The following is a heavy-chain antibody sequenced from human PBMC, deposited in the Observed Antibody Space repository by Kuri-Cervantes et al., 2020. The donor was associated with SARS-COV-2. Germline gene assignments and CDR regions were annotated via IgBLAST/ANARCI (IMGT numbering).Heavy chain of an antibody. CDR2: IWYDGSNK. J-gene: IGHJ6*03. D-gene: IGHD2-2*01. CDR1: GFTFSNSD. CDR3: ARDPHYQLLSYYYYMDV. Sequence: LSLTCAASGFTFSNSDMNWVRQAPGKGLEWVAVIWYDGSNKYYADSVKGRFTISRDNSKNTLYLQMNSLRAEDTAVYYCARDPHYQLLSYYYYMDVWGKGTTVTVSS. V-gene: IGHV3-33*08.